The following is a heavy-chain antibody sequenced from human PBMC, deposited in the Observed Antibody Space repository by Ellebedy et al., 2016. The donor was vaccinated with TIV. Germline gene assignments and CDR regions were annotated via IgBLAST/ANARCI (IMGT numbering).Heavy chain of an antibody. V-gene: IGHV3-23*01. CDR3: AHHCSSTNCHDY. CDR1: GFTFSSYA. Sequence: GESLKISCAASGFTFSSYAMSWIRQAPGKGLEWVSTISISGGSTYYADSVNCRFTISRDNSKNTLYLQMNSLRVEDTAVYYCAHHCSSTNCHDYWGQGTLVPVSS. J-gene: IGHJ4*02. CDR2: ISISGGST. D-gene: IGHD2-2*01.